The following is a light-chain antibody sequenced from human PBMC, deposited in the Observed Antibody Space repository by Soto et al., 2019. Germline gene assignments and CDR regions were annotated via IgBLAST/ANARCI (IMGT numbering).Light chain of an antibody. J-gene: IGKJ1*01. Sequence: IQMTQSPSSVSASIGDTVTITCRASQDISTLLAWYQQKPGKAPNLLIYDASSLQSGVPSRFSGSGSGTDFTLTISCLQSEDFATYYCQQYYSYPPWTFGQGTKVDIK. CDR1: QDISTL. CDR3: QQYYSYPPWT. CDR2: DAS. V-gene: IGKV1-8*01.